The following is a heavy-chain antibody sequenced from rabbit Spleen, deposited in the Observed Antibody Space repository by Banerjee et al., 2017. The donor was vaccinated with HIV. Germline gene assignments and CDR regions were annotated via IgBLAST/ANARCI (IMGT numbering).Heavy chain of an antibody. Sequence: QSLEESGGDLVKPGASLTLTCTASGVSFSSSSYMCWVRQAPGKGLEWIACIDAGSSGFTYFASWAKGRFTISKTSSTTVTLRMTSLTVADTATYFCARYSADDAGDYSFNLWGPGTLVTVS. V-gene: IGHV1S40*01. J-gene: IGHJ4*01. CDR3: ARYSADDAGDYSFNL. CDR1: GVSFSSSSY. CDR2: IDAGSSGFT. D-gene: IGHD2-1*01.